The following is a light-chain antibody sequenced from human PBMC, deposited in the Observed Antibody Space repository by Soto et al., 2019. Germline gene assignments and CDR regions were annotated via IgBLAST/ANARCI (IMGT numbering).Light chain of an antibody. CDR3: QQYVRFPYT. CDR1: QSLSYW. Sequence: DIQMTQSPSTLSASVGDTVTITCRASQSLSYWLAWYQQKPGQAPKLLIHKASTLESGVPSRFSGSGSVTEFTLTFSSLQPDYFATFYCQQYVRFPYTFGQGTKLEIK. V-gene: IGKV1-5*03. J-gene: IGKJ2*01. CDR2: KAS.